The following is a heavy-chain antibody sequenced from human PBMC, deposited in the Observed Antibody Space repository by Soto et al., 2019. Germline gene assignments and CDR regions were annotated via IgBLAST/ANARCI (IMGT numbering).Heavy chain of an antibody. CDR2: ISSSSSTI. Sequence: PGGSLRLSCAASGFTFSSYGMNWVRQAPGKGLEWVSYISSSSSTIYYADSVKGRFTISRDNAKNSLYLQMNSLRDEDTAVYYCARETGHSSGWPVYYYYYGMDVWGQGTTVTVSS. V-gene: IGHV3-48*02. CDR3: ARETGHSSGWPVYYYYYGMDV. D-gene: IGHD6-19*01. CDR1: GFTFSSYG. J-gene: IGHJ6*02.